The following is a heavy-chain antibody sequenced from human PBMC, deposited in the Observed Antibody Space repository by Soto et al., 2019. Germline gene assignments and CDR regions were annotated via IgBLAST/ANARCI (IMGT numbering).Heavy chain of an antibody. Sequence: ASVKVSCKASGYTFTSYGISWVRQAPGQGLEWMGWISAYSGNTNYAQKLQGRVTMTTDTSTSTAYMELRSLRSDDTAVCYCARVSNTMVRGVTRWFDPWGQGTLVTVSS. CDR1: GYTFTSYG. CDR3: ARVSNTMVRGVTRWFDP. V-gene: IGHV1-18*01. J-gene: IGHJ5*02. D-gene: IGHD3-10*01. CDR2: ISAYSGNT.